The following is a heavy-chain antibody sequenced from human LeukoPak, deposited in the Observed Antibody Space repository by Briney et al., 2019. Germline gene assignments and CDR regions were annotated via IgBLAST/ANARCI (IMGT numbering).Heavy chain of an antibody. V-gene: IGHV4-59*12. Sequence: SETLSLTCPVSGGSISSYYWSWIRQPPGEGLEWIGYINYIGYTNYNPSLKSRVTISVDKSKNQFSLKLSSVTAADTAVYYCARVSGPGDSSSWYKNWFDPWGQGTLVTVSS. CDR1: GGSISSYY. D-gene: IGHD6-13*01. J-gene: IGHJ5*02. CDR3: ARVSGPGDSSSWYKNWFDP. CDR2: INYIGYT.